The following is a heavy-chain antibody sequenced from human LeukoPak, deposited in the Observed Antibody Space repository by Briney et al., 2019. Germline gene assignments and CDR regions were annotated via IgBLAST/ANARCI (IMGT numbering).Heavy chain of an antibody. Sequence: SETLSLTCTVSGGSISSYYWSWIRQPPGKGLEWIGYIYYSGSTNYNPSLKSRVTISVDTSKNQFSLKLSSVTAADTAVYYCAREGSGAAAGNYYYYYMDVWGKETTVTISS. J-gene: IGHJ6*03. CDR2: IYYSGST. V-gene: IGHV4-59*01. CDR3: AREGSGAAAGNYYYYYMDV. CDR1: GGSISSYY. D-gene: IGHD6-13*01.